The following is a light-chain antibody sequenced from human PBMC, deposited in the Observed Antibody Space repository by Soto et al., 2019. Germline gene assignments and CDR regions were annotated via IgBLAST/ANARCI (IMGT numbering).Light chain of an antibody. J-gene: IGLJ1*01. CDR1: SSNIGAGYD. CDR3: QSFDNGLLAYV. V-gene: IGLV1-40*01. CDR2: VNI. Sequence: QSVLTQPPSVSGAPGQTITISCTGDSSNIGAGYDVHWYQQLPGTAPKLLIYVNINRPSGVPDRFSASRSDSSASLAITGLQAEDEADYYCQSFDNGLLAYVFGTGTKLTVL.